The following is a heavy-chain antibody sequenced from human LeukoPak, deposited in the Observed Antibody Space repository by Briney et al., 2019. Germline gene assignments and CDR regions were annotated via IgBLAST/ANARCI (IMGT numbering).Heavy chain of an antibody. J-gene: IGHJ4*02. CDR1: GYTFSDYY. CDR3: ARDQARTTTWFLYMNY. D-gene: IGHD3-3*01. Sequence: ASVKVSCKASGYTFSDYYIHWVRQAPGQGLEWMGRIDPNSGVTNSAQKFRARVTMTRDTSINTAYMELSSLRSDDTAVYFCARDQARTTTWFLYMNYWGQGTLVTVSS. CDR2: IDPNSGVT. V-gene: IGHV1-2*06.